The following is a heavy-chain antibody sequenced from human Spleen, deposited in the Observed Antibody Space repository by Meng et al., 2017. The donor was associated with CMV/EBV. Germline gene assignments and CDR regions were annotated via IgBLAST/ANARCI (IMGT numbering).Heavy chain of an antibody. CDR3: AAGPTDRV. D-gene: IGHD3-10*01. CDR1: GFTFSDYY. V-gene: IGHV3-11*06. J-gene: IGHJ4*02. CDR2: ISSSSSYT. Sequence: QVQXVESGXXXVKRVGSMRLSCAASGFTFSDYYISWIRQAPGKGLEWVSYISSSSSYTNYADSVKGRFTISRDNAKNSLYLQMNSLRAEDTAVYYCAAGPTDRVWGQGTLVTVSS.